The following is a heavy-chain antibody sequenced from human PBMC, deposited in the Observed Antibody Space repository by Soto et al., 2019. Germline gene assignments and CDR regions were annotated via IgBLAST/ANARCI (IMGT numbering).Heavy chain of an antibody. Sequence: EVQLVESGGGLVQPGGSLRLSCAASGFTTFTFSRYWMSWVRQAPGKGLEWVAHIGQDGSDKYYVDSVKGRFTNSRDNSHNSLYRQMNSLRVEYTAVYYCAGEGFYGSDDAFDVWGRGTMVAVS. CDR3: AGEGFYGSDDAFDV. V-gene: IGHV3-7*03. CDR2: IGQDGSDK. J-gene: IGHJ3*01. D-gene: IGHD3-10*01. CDR1: GFTTFTFSRYW.